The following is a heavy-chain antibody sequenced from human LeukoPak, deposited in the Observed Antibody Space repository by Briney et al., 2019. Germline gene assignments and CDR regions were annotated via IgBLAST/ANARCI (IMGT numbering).Heavy chain of an antibody. CDR1: GGSISSYY. CDR2: IYTSGST. Sequence: SETLSLTCTVSGGSISSYYWSWIRQPAGKGLEWIGRIYTSGSTNYNPSLKSRVTMSVDTSKNQFSLKLSSVTAADTAVYYCASGVIYFREPYSSLDYWGQGTLVTVSS. D-gene: IGHD6-13*01. V-gene: IGHV4-4*07. J-gene: IGHJ4*02. CDR3: ASGVIYFREPYSSLDY.